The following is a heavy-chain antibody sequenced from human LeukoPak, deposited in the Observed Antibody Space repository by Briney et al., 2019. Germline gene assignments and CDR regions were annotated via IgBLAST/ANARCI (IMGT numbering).Heavy chain of an antibody. Sequence: GGSLTLSCAASGFTFSNYAMHWVRQAPGKGLEWVALISHDGSSEYYADSMKGRFTITRDNSKNTFYLQMNSLRAEDTAVYYCASRFEWLSSFDYWGQGTLVTVSS. CDR1: GFTFSNYA. D-gene: IGHD3-3*01. CDR2: ISHDGSSE. J-gene: IGHJ4*02. V-gene: IGHV3-30*03. CDR3: ASRFEWLSSFDY.